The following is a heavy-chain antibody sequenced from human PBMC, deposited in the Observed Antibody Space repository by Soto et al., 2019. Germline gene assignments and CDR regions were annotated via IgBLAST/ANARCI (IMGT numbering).Heavy chain of an antibody. J-gene: IGHJ6*02. Sequence: SETVSYKASGGTFSRYAIIWVRQAPGQGLEWMGGIIPIFGTANYAQKFQGRVTTTADESTSTAYMELSSLRSEDTAVYYCARAVSSLQEIVVVITTFGGIDVWGQGTTVTVSS. CDR2: IIPIFGTA. CDR3: ARAVSSLQEIVVVITTFGGIDV. D-gene: IGHD3-22*01. V-gene: IGHV1-69*13. CDR1: GGTFSRYA.